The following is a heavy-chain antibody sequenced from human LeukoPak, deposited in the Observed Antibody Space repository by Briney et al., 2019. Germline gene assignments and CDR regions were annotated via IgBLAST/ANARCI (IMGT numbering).Heavy chain of an antibody. CDR1: GGSISSYY. V-gene: IGHV4-4*07. Sequence: SETLSLTCTVSGGSISSYYWSWIRQPAGKGLEWIGRIYTSGSTNYNPSLKSRVTMSVDTSKNQFSLKLSSVTAADTAVYYCARGGYYYDSSGDDYWGQGTLVTVSS. J-gene: IGHJ4*02. D-gene: IGHD3-22*01. CDR2: IYTSGST. CDR3: ARGGYYYDSSGDDY.